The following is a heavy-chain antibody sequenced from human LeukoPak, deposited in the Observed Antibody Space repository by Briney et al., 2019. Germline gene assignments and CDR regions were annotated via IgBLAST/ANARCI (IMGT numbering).Heavy chain of an antibody. D-gene: IGHD4-23*01. J-gene: IGHJ4*02. CDR1: GASISSNY. V-gene: IGHV4-59*01. CDR3: ARTKPVTPMQYYFDY. Sequence: KPSETLSLTCSVSGASISSNYWTWIRQPPGKGLEWIGYIYNSVYLNYSPSLKSRVTISVDTSRNHFSLKLSSVTAADTAVYYCARTKPVTPMQYYFDYWGQGTLVTVSS. CDR2: IYNSVYL.